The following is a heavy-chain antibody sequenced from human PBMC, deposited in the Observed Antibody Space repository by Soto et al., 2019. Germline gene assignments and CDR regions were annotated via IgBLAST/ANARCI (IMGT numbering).Heavy chain of an antibody. J-gene: IGHJ4*02. CDR2: IYYSGST. D-gene: IGHD3-10*01. Sequence: QVQLQESGPGLVKPSQTLSLTCTVSGGSISSGGYYWSWIRQHPGKGLEWIGYIYYSGSTYYNPSLKSRVTISVDTSKNQFALKVSSVTAADTAVYYCARDSFGAGLDYWGQGTLVTVSS. CDR3: ARDSFGAGLDY. V-gene: IGHV4-31*03. CDR1: GGSISSGGYY.